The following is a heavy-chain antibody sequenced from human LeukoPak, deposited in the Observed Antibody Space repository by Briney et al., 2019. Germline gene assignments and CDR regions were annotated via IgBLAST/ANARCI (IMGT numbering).Heavy chain of an antibody. Sequence: AASVKVSCKASGYTFTSYDIDWGPQGPGQGPEWVGWMNPNSGNTGYSQKFQGRVTMTRNTSISTAYMELSSLRSEDTAVYYCARGENFRSTDDVIDYWGQGTLVTVSS. D-gene: IGHD4-11*01. CDR3: ARGENFRSTDDVIDY. CDR2: MNPNSGNT. J-gene: IGHJ4*02. CDR1: GYTFTSYD. V-gene: IGHV1-8*01.